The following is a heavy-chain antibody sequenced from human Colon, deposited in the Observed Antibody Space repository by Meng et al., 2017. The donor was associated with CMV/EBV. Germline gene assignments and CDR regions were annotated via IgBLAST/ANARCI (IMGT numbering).Heavy chain of an antibody. Sequence: GGSLRLSCAGSGFSFSSFAISWVRQAPGKGLEWVSLIRDTGARTYYADSVKGRFTISRDNSKNTLFLEMDSLRAEDTAVYYCAILAVAAAGNAFDVWGQGTMVTVSS. CDR1: GFSFSSFA. V-gene: IGHV3-23*01. CDR2: IRDTGART. D-gene: IGHD2-15*01. CDR3: AILAVAAAGNAFDV. J-gene: IGHJ3*01.